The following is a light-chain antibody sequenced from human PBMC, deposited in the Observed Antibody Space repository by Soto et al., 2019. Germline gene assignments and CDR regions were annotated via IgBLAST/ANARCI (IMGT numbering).Light chain of an antibody. V-gene: IGLV2-8*01. J-gene: IGLJ3*02. CDR3: FSYAGTNDVV. Sequence: QSALTQPPSASGSPGQSVTISCTGTSSDVGGYNYVSWYQHHPGKAPRLMIYEVIKRPSGVPDRFSGSKSGNTASLTVSGLQAEDEADYYCFSYAGTNDVVFGGGTQLTVL. CDR2: EVI. CDR1: SSDVGGYNY.